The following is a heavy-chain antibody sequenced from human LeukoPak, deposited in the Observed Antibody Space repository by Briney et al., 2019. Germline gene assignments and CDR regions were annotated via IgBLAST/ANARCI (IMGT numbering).Heavy chain of an antibody. CDR1: GFTFRSYG. CDR3: GRVPVAGTGSVQH. CDR2: IRYDGSNK. D-gene: IGHD6-19*01. V-gene: IGHV3-30*02. J-gene: IGHJ1*01. Sequence: GGSLRLSCSASGFTFRSYGMHWVRQAPGKGRDGVAFIRYDGSNKYYADPVQGRFTISRDNSKNTLYLQRNSLRAEDTAVYYCGRVPVAGTGSVQHWGQGTLVTVSS.